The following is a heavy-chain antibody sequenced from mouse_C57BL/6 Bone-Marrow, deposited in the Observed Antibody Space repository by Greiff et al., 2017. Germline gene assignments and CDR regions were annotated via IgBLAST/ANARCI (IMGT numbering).Heavy chain of an antibody. V-gene: IGHV14-4*01. CDR1: GFNIKDDY. CDR3: TTHYGSSYCFDY. Sequence: EVQLQQSGAELVRPGASVKLSCTASGFNIKDDYMHWVKQRPEQGLEWIGRIDPENGDTEYASKFQGKATITADQSSNTAYLQLSSLTSEDTAIYYCTTHYGSSYCFDYWGQGTTLTVSS. J-gene: IGHJ2*01. D-gene: IGHD1-1*01. CDR2: IDPENGDT.